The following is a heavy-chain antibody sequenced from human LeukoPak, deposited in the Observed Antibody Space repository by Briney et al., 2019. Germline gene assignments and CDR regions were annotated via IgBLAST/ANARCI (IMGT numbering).Heavy chain of an antibody. J-gene: IGHJ5*02. CDR2: IYWDDDK. CDR1: GFSLSTSGVG. D-gene: IGHD4-17*01. CDR3: AYFLTPTAVTPDWFDP. V-gene: IGHV2-5*02. Sequence: SGPTLVNPTQTLTLTCSFSGFSLSTSGVGVGWIRQPPGKALEWLALIYWDDDKRYSPSLKSRLTITKDTSKNQVVLTMTNMDPVDTATYYCAYFLTPTAVTPDWFDPWGQGTLVTVSS.